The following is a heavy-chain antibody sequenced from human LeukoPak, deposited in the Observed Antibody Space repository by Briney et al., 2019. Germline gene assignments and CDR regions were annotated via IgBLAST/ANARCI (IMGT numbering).Heavy chain of an antibody. CDR3: AKDLVVGALDY. D-gene: IGHD1-26*01. CDR2: ISNSGSAI. CDR1: GFTFSSYE. Sequence: GGSLRLSCAASGFTFSSYEMNWVRQAPEKGLEWVSYISNSGSAIYYADSVKGRFTISRDNSRNMVFLQMNSLRADDTAVYYCAKDLVVGALDYWGQGTLVTVSS. J-gene: IGHJ4*02. V-gene: IGHV3-48*03.